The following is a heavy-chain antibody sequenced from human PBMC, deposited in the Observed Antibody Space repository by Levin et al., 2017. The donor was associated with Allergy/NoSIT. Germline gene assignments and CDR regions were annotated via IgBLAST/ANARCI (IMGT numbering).Heavy chain of an antibody. CDR2: LPLSLAFP. CDR3: ARERVEVFRYVDYLRSTENSRDYYFGMDV. D-gene: IGHD3-9*01. J-gene: IGHJ6*02. CDR1: GYTFTGYH. Sequence: ASVKVSCKASGYTFTGYHMHWVRQAPGQGLEWMVCLPLSLAFPPSSPPFPCRVTMTRAKSTSTAYMELSRLRSTDQAFYYCARERVEVFRYVDYLRSTENSRDYYFGMDVWGQGTTVTVSS. V-gene: IGHV1-2*07.